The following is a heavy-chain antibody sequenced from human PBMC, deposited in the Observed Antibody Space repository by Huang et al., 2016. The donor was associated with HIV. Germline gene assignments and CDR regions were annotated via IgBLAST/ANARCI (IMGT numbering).Heavy chain of an antibody. Sequence: QVQLVQSGAEVKKPGTSVKVSCQTSGYTFSSHALHWLRKAPGQRPEWMGWINGGNGDTKYSQKFQGRVTITSDTSANIGYMELNSLLSEDTAVYYCARDPLDIRRHFDFWGQGSLVTVSS. V-gene: IGHV1-3*01. D-gene: IGHD3-3*01. CDR2: INGGNGDT. J-gene: IGHJ4*02. CDR1: GYTFSSHA. CDR3: ARDPLDIRRHFDF.